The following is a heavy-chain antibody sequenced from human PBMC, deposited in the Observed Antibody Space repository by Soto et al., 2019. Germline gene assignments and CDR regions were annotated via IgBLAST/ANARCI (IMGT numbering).Heavy chain of an antibody. J-gene: IGHJ6*02. CDR2: IIPIFGTA. CDR3: ARGTLYYYGSGSYYLYYYYGMDV. D-gene: IGHD3-10*01. V-gene: IGHV1-69*13. Sequence: ASVKVSCKASGGTFSSYAISWVRQAPGQGLEWMGGIIPIFGTANYAQKFQGRVTITADESTSTAYMELSSLRSEDTAVYYCARGTLYYYGSGSYYLYYYYGMDVWGQGTTVTVSS. CDR1: GGTFSSYA.